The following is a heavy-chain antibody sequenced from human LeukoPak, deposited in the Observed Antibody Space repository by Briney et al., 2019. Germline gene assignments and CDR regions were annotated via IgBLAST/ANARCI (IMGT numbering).Heavy chain of an antibody. J-gene: IGHJ3*02. Sequence: GGSLRLSCAASGFTFSSYDMHWVRQATGKGLEWVSAIGTAGDTYYPGSVKGRFTISRENAKNSLYLQMNSLRAGDTAVYYCAKDVYDLGAFAIWGQWTMVTVSS. D-gene: IGHD5/OR15-5a*01. CDR3: AKDVYDLGAFAI. CDR2: IGTAGDT. CDR1: GFTFSSYD. V-gene: IGHV3-13*01.